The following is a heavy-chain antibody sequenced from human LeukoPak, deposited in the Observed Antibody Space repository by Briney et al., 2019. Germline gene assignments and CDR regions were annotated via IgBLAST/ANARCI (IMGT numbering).Heavy chain of an antibody. D-gene: IGHD1-1*01. CDR3: ARGGNWNDILADY. Sequence: ASVKVSCKASGYTFTGYYMHWVRQAPGQGLEWMEWINPNSGGTNYAQKFQGRVTMTRDTSISTAYMELSRLRSDDTAVYYCARGGNWNDILADYWGQGTLVTVSS. J-gene: IGHJ4*02. CDR2: INPNSGGT. V-gene: IGHV1-2*02. CDR1: GYTFTGYY.